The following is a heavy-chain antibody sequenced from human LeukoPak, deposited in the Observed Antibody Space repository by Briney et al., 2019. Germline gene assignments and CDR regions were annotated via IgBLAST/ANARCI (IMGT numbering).Heavy chain of an antibody. CDR3: VKAPTVAGDY. CDR1: GFTFSSYA. D-gene: IGHD4-23*01. V-gene: IGHV3-64D*06. CDR2: ISSNGGST. J-gene: IGHJ4*02. Sequence: GGSLRLSCSASGFTFSSYAMHWVRQAPGKGLEYVSAISSNGGSTYYADSVKGRFTISRDNSKNTLYLQMSSLRAEDTAVYYSVKAPTVAGDYWGQGTLVTVSS.